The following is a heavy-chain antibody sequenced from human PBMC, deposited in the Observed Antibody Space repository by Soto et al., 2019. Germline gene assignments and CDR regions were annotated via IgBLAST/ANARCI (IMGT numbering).Heavy chain of an antibody. CDR1: GFTFSSYA. CDR2: ISGSGGST. CDR3: ANPTRGGGYSSGWYVGY. D-gene: IGHD6-19*01. V-gene: IGHV3-23*01. J-gene: IGHJ4*02. Sequence: EVQLLESGGGLVQPGGSLRLSCAASGFTFSSYAMSWVRQAPGKGLEWVSAISGSGGSTYYADSVKGRFTISRDNSKNTLYLQMNSLSAEDTAVYYCANPTRGGGYSSGWYVGYWGQGTLVTVSS.